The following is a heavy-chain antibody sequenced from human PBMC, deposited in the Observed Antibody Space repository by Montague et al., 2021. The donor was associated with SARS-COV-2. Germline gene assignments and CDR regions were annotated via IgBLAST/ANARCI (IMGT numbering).Heavy chain of an antibody. CDR3: ARHLAYCAGDCYPDYFDY. Sequence: SETLSLTCTASGGSLSSGLFYWGWIRQPPGKGLEWIGSIHNGGTTTNNPSLKSRVTLSADSSKDQFSLRLDSMTAADTAVYYCARHLAYCAGDCYPDYFDYWGLGTLVTVSS. J-gene: IGHJ4*02. CDR1: GGSLSSGLFY. D-gene: IGHD2-21*01. V-gene: IGHV4-39*01. CDR2: IHNGGTT.